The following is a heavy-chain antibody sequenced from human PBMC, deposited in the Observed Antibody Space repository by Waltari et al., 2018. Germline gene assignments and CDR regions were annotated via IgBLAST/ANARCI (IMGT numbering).Heavy chain of an antibody. J-gene: IGHJ3*02. CDR1: GCSISSHY. CDR2: SYYSGST. D-gene: IGHD3-3*01. CDR3: ARMDYDFWSGYYGDAFDI. V-gene: IGHV4-59*11. Sequence: QVQLQESGPGLVKPSETLSLTCTVSGCSISSHYWSWIRQPPGKGLEWIGYSYYSGSTNYNPSLKSRVTISVDTSKNQFSLKLSSVTAADTAVYYCARMDYDFWSGYYGDAFDIWGQGTMVTVSS.